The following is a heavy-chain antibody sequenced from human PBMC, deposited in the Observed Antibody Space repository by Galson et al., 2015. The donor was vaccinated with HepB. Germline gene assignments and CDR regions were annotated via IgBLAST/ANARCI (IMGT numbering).Heavy chain of an antibody. CDR1: GFTFSRFA. CDR3: AAAEYFDFWSGYQFDY. V-gene: IGHV3-30-3*01. J-gene: IGHJ4*02. CDR2: ISHDGSNK. Sequence: SLRLSCAAPGFTFSRFAVHWVRQAPGKGLEWVAVISHDGSNKHYADFVKGRFTISGDNSKNTLYLQMNSLRAEDTALYYCAAAEYFDFWSGYQFDYWGQGTLVTVSS. D-gene: IGHD3-3*01.